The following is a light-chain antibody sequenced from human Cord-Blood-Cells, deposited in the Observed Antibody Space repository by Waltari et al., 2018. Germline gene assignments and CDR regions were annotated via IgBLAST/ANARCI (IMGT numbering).Light chain of an antibody. V-gene: IGLV2-14*03. J-gene: IGLJ3*02. CDR1: SSDVGGHNY. CDR2: YVS. Sequence: QSALTQPASVSGSPGQSITISCPGTSSDVGGHNYVSWYQQHPGKAPKLMIYYVSNRPSVVSNRFSGAKSGNTASLTISGLQAEDEADYYCSSYTSSSSLVFGGGTKLTVL. CDR3: SSYTSSSSLV.